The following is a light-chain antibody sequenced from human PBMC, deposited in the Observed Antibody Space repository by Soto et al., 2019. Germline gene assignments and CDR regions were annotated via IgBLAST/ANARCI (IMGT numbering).Light chain of an antibody. V-gene: IGLV2-14*01. CDR3: SSYTTNNTHV. CDR1: SSDVGGFNY. J-gene: IGLJ1*01. CDR2: EVS. Sequence: VLTQPASVSGSPGQSITISCTGTSSDVGGFNYVSWYQHHPGKAPKLIIYEVSYRPSGVSNRFSGSKSGNTASLTISGLQAEDEADFYCSSYTTNNTHVFGTGTKVTVL.